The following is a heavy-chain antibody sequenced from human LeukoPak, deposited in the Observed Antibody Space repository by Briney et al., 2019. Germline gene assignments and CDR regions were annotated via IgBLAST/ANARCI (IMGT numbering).Heavy chain of an antibody. Sequence: GRSLRPSCAASGFTFSSYSMNWVRQVPGKGLGWISCIGISSGTTKYADSVRGRFTISADNAKNSLYLQMNSLRVEDTAVYYCARDHNCAFDNWGQGTLVSVSS. V-gene: IGHV3-48*04. D-gene: IGHD1-1*01. CDR2: IGISSGTT. CDR3: ARDHNCAFDN. J-gene: IGHJ4*02. CDR1: GFTFSSYS.